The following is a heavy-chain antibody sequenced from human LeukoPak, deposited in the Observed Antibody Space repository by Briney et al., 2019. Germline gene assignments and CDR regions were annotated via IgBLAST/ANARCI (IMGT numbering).Heavy chain of an antibody. CDR2: IYYSGST. Sequence: SQTLSLTCTVSGGSISSGSYYWGWIRQPPGKGLEWIGSIYYSGSTYYNPSLKSRVTISVDTSKNQFSLKLSSVTAADTAVYYCARMVEDGVEVVIAFFDYWGQGTLVTVSS. D-gene: IGHD3-3*01. CDR1: GGSISSGSYY. V-gene: IGHV4-39*01. J-gene: IGHJ4*02. CDR3: ARMVEDGVEVVIAFFDY.